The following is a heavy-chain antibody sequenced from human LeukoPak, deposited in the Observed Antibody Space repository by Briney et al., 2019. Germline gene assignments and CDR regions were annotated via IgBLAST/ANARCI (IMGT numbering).Heavy chain of an antibody. J-gene: IGHJ5*02. CDR2: IYHSGST. CDR3: ASHYNWFDP. CDR1: GGSISSGGYS. Sequence: PSETLSLTCAVSGGSISSGGYSWSWIRQPPGKGLEWIGYIYHSGSTYYNPSLKSRVTISVDRSKSQFSLKLSSVTAADTAVYYCASHYNWFDPWGQGTLVTVSS. V-gene: IGHV4-30-2*01.